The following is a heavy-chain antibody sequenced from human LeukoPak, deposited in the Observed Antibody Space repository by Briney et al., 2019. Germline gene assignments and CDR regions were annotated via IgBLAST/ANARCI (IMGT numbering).Heavy chain of an antibody. V-gene: IGHV1-18*01. Sequence: ASVKVSCQASGYTFTTYNINWVRQARGQGLEWMGWISGYNGNTKYAQKLQGRVTMTTDTSTSTAYMELRSLKSDDTAVYYCASLKNYYDSSGYLATDAFDIWGQGTMVTVSS. J-gene: IGHJ3*02. CDR1: GYTFTTYN. CDR3: ASLKNYYDSSGYLATDAFDI. CDR2: ISGYNGNT. D-gene: IGHD3-22*01.